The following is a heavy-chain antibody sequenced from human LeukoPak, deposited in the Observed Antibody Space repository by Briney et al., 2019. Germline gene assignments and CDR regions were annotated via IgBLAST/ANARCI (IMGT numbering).Heavy chain of an antibody. D-gene: IGHD4-23*01. J-gene: IGHJ3*02. V-gene: IGHV4-39*07. CDR1: SGSLSSDSYD. Sequence: SESLSLTCTVSSGSLSSDSYDWGRIREPPGKGLEGFGSIYYRQSTYYNPSLKSRVPKTVDTSKNPLCLKLSSVTAADTAVYYCARHRGYGGTPDAFDIWGQGTMVTASS. CDR2: IYYRQST. CDR3: ARHRGYGGTPDAFDI.